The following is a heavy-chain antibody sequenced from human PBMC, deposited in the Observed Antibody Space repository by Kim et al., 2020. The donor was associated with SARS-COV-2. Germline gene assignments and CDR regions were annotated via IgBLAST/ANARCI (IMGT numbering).Heavy chain of an antibody. CDR1: GGSFSGYY. J-gene: IGHJ6*02. CDR3: ARGRAAGTWYYYYGMDV. V-gene: IGHV4-34*01. Sequence: SETLSLTCAVYGGSFSGYYWSWIRQPPGKGLEWIGEINHSGSTNYNPSLKSRVTISVDTSKNQFSLKLSSVTAADTAVYYCARGRAAGTWYYYYGMDVWGQGTTVTVSS. CDR2: INHSGST. D-gene: IGHD6-13*01.